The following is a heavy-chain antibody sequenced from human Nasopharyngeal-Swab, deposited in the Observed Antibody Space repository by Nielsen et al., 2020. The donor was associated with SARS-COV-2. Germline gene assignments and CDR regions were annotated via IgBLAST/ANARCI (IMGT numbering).Heavy chain of an antibody. CDR3: ARGQQWLVAGVGAFDI. V-gene: IGHV3-53*01. CDR2: IYSGGST. Sequence: GESLKISCAASGFTVSSKYISWVRRAPGEGLEWVSVIYSGGSTYYADSVKGRFTISRDNSKNTLYLQMNSLRAEDTAVYYCARGQQWLVAGVGAFDIWGQGTMVTVSS. D-gene: IGHD6-19*01. CDR1: GFTVSSKY. J-gene: IGHJ3*02.